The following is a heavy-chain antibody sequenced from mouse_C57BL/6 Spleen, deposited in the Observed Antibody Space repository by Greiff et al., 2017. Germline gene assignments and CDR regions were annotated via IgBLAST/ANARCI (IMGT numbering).Heavy chain of an antibody. CDR3: AREADYDGY. J-gene: IGHJ2*01. Sequence: QVQLKESGPELVKPGASVKISCKASGYAFSSSWMNWVKQRPGKGLEWIGRIYPGDGDTNYNGKFKGKATLTADKSSSTAYMQLSSLTSEDSAVYFCAREADYDGYWGQGTTLTVSS. CDR1: GYAFSSSW. D-gene: IGHD2-4*01. V-gene: IGHV1-82*01. CDR2: IYPGDGDT.